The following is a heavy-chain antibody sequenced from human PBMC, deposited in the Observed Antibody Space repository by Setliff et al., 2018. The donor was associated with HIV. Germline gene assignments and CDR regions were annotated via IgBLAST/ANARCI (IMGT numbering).Heavy chain of an antibody. J-gene: IGHJ4*02. Sequence: SETLSLTCAVSGYPISTAYYWGWIRQPPGKGLEWIGSVYHSGTTYCNPSLKSRVTISVDMSNNQFSLKVTSVTAADTAVYYCMRGRSITIFGVAYFDFWGQGTQVTVSS. CDR3: MRGRSITIFGVAYFDF. CDR2: VYHSGTT. D-gene: IGHD3-3*01. V-gene: IGHV4-38-2*01. CDR1: GYPISTAYY.